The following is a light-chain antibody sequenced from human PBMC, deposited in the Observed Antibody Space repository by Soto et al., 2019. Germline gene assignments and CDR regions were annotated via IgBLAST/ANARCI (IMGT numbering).Light chain of an antibody. CDR1: SSDVGGYNY. Sequence: QSALTQPASVSGSPGQSITISCTGTSSDVGGYNYVSWYQQHPGKAPKLMIYEVINRPSGVSNRFSGSKSGNTASLTISGLQAEDEADYYCSSYTSSSTPRVVFGGGTKVTVL. V-gene: IGLV2-14*01. CDR3: SSYTSSSTPRVV. CDR2: EVI. J-gene: IGLJ2*01.